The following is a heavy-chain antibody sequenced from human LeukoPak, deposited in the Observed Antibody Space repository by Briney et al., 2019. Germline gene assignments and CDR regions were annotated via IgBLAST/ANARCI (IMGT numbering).Heavy chain of an antibody. J-gene: IGHJ4*02. D-gene: IGHD6-19*01. CDR1: GYTFTGYY. V-gene: IGHV1-2*04. CDR2: INPNSGGT. Sequence: ASVKVSCKASGYTFTGYYMHWVRQAPGQGLEWMGWINPNSGGTNYAQKFQGWVTMTRDTSISTAYMELGRLRSDDTAVYYCARASLAVPHLFDYWGQGTLVTVSS. CDR3: ARASLAVPHLFDY.